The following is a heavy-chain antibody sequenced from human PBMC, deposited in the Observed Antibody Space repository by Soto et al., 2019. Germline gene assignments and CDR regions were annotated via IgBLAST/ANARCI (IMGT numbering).Heavy chain of an antibody. J-gene: IGHJ4*02. Sequence: PSETLSLTCAVSGVSITSSNHYWSWLRQPPGKGLEWVGYIFHTGGAYYNPSLKSRIVISVDASKSQFSLTLDSTTAADAAVYFCGSPFMEASSGPVDYAYWGQGILATV. CDR3: GSPFMEASSGPVDYAY. CDR2: IFHTGGA. V-gene: IGHV4-30-4*08. CDR1: GVSITSSNHY. D-gene: IGHD3-3*02.